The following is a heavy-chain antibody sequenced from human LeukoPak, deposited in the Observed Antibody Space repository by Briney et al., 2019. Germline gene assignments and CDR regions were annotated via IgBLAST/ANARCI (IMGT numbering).Heavy chain of an antibody. CDR2: ISGSNGNT. J-gene: IGHJ6*03. D-gene: IGHD5-18*01. CDR1: GYTFTSYG. V-gene: IGHV1-18*01. CDR3: ARAGGIQLWLMYYYMDV. Sequence: GASVTVSCKASGYTFTSYGISWVRQAPGQGLEWMGWISGSNGNTNYAQKFQGRVTITTDKSTSTAYMELRSLRSDDTAVYYCARAGGIQLWLMYYYMDVWGKGTTVTVSS.